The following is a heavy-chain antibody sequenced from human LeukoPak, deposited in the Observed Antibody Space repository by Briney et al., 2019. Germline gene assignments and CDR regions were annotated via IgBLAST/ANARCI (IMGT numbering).Heavy chain of an antibody. Sequence: SETLSLTCIVSGGSISSSRFYWGWIRQPPGKGLEWIGTIYYSGSTSYNPSLKSRVTISADTSKNQFSLNLSSVTAADTGVYYCARHVSSDLRIVVVTSDWYFDRWGRGTLVTVSS. CDR3: ARHVSSDLRIVVVTSDWYFDR. J-gene: IGHJ2*01. CDR2: IYYSGST. V-gene: IGHV4-39*01. D-gene: IGHD2-21*02. CDR1: GGSISSSRFY.